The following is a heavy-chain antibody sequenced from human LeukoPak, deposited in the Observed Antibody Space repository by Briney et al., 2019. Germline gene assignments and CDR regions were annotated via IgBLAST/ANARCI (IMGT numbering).Heavy chain of an antibody. J-gene: IGHJ4*02. Sequence: ASVKVSCKASGYTFTGYYMHWVRQAPGQGLEWMGWINPNSGGTNYAQKFQGRVTMTRDTSISTAYMELSRLRPDDTAVYYCARPITIFGVAPGYWGQGTLVTVSS. V-gene: IGHV1-2*02. CDR2: INPNSGGT. CDR3: ARPITIFGVAPGY. D-gene: IGHD3-3*01. CDR1: GYTFTGYY.